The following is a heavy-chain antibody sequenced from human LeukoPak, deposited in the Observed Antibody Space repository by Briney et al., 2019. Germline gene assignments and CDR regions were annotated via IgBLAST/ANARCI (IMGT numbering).Heavy chain of an antibody. D-gene: IGHD5-18*01. J-gene: IGHJ4*02. V-gene: IGHV3-7*01. Sequence: PGGSLRLSCAASGFTFNIHWMAWVRQAPGKGLEWVANIEQDGSTKYYADSVKGRFTISRDNAKNSLYLQMNSLRAEDTAVYYCARGSNYGADYWGQGSLVTVSS. CDR3: ARGSNYGADY. CDR1: GFTFNIHW. CDR2: IEQDGSTK.